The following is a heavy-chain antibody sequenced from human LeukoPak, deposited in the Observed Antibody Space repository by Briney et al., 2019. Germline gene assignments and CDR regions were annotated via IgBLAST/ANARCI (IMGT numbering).Heavy chain of an antibody. CDR2: ISSSGTYI. Sequence: GGSLRLSCAASGFSFSDYSMSWVRQAPGKGLEWVSYISSSGTYIYYTDSVKGRFTISRDNAKNSLYLQMNSLRAEDTAVYYCARASMVRGAHYIPYYYYYMDVWGKGTTVTVSS. CDR3: ARASMVRGAHYIPYYYYYMDV. V-gene: IGHV3-11*04. CDR1: GFSFSDYS. J-gene: IGHJ6*03. D-gene: IGHD3-10*01.